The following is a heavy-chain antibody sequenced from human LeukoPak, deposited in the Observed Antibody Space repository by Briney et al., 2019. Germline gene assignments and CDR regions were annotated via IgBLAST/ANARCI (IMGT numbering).Heavy chain of an antibody. V-gene: IGHV3-11*01. CDR2: ISSSGSTI. Sequence: GGSLRLSCAASGFTFSDYYMSWIRQAPGKGLEWVSYISSSGSTIYDADSVKGRFTISRDNAKNSLYLQMNSLRAEDTAVYYCARGVQLWGFYAFGIWGQGTMVTVSS. CDR1: GFTFSDYY. D-gene: IGHD5-18*01. CDR3: ARGVQLWGFYAFGI. J-gene: IGHJ3*02.